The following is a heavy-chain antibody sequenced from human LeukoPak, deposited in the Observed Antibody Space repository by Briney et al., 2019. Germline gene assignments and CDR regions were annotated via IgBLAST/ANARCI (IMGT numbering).Heavy chain of an antibody. CDR2: IRYDGSNK. D-gene: IGHD6-6*01. Sequence: GGSLRLSCAASGFTFSSYGMHWVRQAPGKGLEWVAFIRYDGSNKYYADSVKGRFTISRDNSKNTLYLQMNSLRAEDTAAYYCAKGRGIAARVFDPWGQGTLVTVSS. CDR1: GFTFSSYG. V-gene: IGHV3-30*02. J-gene: IGHJ5*02. CDR3: AKGRGIAARVFDP.